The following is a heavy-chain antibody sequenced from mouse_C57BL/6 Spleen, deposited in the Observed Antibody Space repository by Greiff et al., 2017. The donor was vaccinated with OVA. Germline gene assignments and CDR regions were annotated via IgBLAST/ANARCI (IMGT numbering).Heavy chain of an antibody. V-gene: IGHV5-16*01. Sequence: EVNLVESEGGLVQPGSSMKLSCTASGFTFSDYYMAWVRQVPEKGLEWVANINYDGSSTYYLDSLKSRFIISRDNAKNILYLQMSSLKSEDTATYYCAREYYGSSHFDYWGQGTTLTVSS. CDR3: AREYYGSSHFDY. D-gene: IGHD1-1*01. J-gene: IGHJ2*01. CDR2: INYDGSST. CDR1: GFTFSDYY.